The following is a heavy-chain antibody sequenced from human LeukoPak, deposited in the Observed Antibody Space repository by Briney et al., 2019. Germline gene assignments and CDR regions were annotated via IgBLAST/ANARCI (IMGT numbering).Heavy chain of an antibody. CDR3: ARMGFNSGYSYGYYYYMDV. V-gene: IGHV4-34*01. J-gene: IGHJ6*03. D-gene: IGHD5-18*01. Sequence: PSETLSLTCAVYGGSFSGYYWSWIRQPPGKGLEWIGEINHSGSTNYNPSLKSRVTISVETAKNQFSLKLSSVTAADTAVYYCARMGFNSGYSYGYYYYMDVWGKGTTVTVSS. CDR1: GGSFSGYY. CDR2: INHSGST.